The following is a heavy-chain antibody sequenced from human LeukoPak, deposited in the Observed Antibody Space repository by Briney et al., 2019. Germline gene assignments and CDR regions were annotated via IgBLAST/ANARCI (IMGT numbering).Heavy chain of an antibody. J-gene: IGHJ6*03. CDR2: IWFDGSNQ. CDR3: ARDQVARKISNYFMDV. CDR1: GFTFSSYG. Sequence: GGSLRLSCAASGFTFSSYGMHWVRQAPGKGLEWVAVIWFDGSNQYYGDSVRGRFTISRDNSKNTLFLQMNSLRAEDTAVYYCARDQVARKISNYFMDVWGRGTTVTVSS. D-gene: IGHD5-12*01. V-gene: IGHV3-33*01.